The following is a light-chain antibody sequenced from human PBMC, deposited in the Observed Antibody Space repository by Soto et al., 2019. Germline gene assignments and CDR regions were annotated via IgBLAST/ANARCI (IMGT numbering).Light chain of an antibody. CDR2: AAS. Sequence: DIQMTQSPSSLSASVGDRVTITCRASQGISNYLAWYQQKPGKVPKLLIYAASTLQSGVPSRFSGSGSGTDFTLTISSLQPEDVATYYCQKYNSALHLTFGGGTKVEIK. V-gene: IGKV1-27*01. J-gene: IGKJ4*01. CDR1: QGISNY. CDR3: QKYNSALHLT.